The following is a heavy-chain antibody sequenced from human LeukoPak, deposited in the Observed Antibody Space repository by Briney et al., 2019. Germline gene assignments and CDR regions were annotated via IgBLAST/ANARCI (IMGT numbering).Heavy chain of an antibody. V-gene: IGHV3-64*04. J-gene: IGHJ4*02. Sequence: GGSLRLSCSASGFTFSSRSIHWVRQAPGKGLEYVSTISANGNDIYYADSVKGRFTISRDNAKNSLYLQMNSLRDEDTAVYYCARVTMVRGVYFDYWGQGTLVTVSS. CDR3: ARVTMVRGVYFDY. CDR2: ISANGNDI. D-gene: IGHD3-10*01. CDR1: GFTFSSRS.